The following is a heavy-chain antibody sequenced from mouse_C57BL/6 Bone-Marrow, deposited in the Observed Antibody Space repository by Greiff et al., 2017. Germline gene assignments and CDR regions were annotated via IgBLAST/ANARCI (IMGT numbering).Heavy chain of an antibody. D-gene: IGHD1-1*01. V-gene: IGHV1-80*01. CDR3: ARYYYGSTMDY. J-gene: IGHJ2*01. CDR1: GYAFSSYW. CDR2: IYPGDGAS. Sequence: QVQLQQSGAELVKPGASVKISCKASGYAFSSYWMNWVQQRPGKGLEWIGQIYPGDGASNYNGKVKGKATLTADKSSSTAYMQLSSLTSEDSAVYFCARYYYGSTMDYWGQGTTLTVSS.